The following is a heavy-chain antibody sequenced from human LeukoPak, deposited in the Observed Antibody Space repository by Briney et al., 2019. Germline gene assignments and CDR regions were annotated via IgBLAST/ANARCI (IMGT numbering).Heavy chain of an antibody. CDR3: TRLDIAVAGH. CDR1: GVTFSGSA. D-gene: IGHD6-19*01. Sequence: PGGSLRLSCAAPGVTFSGSAMHWVRQASGKGLEWVGRIRSKANSYATAYAASVKGRFTISRDDSKNTAYLQMNSLKTEDTAVYYCTRLDIAVAGHWGQGTLVTVSS. CDR2: IRSKANSYAT. J-gene: IGHJ4*02. V-gene: IGHV3-73*01.